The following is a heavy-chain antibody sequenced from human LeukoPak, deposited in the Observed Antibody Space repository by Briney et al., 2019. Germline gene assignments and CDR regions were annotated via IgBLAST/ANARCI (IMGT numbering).Heavy chain of an antibody. J-gene: IGHJ5*02. CDR2: IYYAGNT. D-gene: IGHD1-26*01. V-gene: IGHV4-39*01. CDR1: GGSISSSSHY. Sequence: TSETLSLTCTVSGGSISSSSHYWAWIRQSPGKGLAWIGSIYYAGNTYYNPSLQSRVTISVDTSKNQFSLKVNYVTAADTAIYYCARHDGESYYGRWFDPWGQGTLVTVSS. CDR3: ARHDGESYYGRWFDP.